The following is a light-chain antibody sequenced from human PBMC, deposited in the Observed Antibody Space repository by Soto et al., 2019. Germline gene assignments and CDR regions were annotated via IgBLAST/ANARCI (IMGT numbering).Light chain of an antibody. CDR2: AAS. V-gene: IGKV1-39*01. CDR1: QSISSY. J-gene: IGKJ2*01. CDR3: QQSYSTHYT. Sequence: DIQMTQSPSSLSASVGDRVTITCRASQSISSYLNWYQQKPGQAPKLLIYAASSLQSGVPSRFSGSGSGTDFTRTISSLQPEDFATYYCQQSYSTHYTFGQGTKLEIK.